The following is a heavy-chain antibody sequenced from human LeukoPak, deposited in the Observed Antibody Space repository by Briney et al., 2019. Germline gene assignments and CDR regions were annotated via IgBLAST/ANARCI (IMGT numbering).Heavy chain of an antibody. Sequence: GGSLRLSCAASGFTFSSYWMHWVRQAPGKGLVWVSRINTDGSSTSYADSVKGRFTISRDNAKNTLYLQMNSLRAEDTAVYYCAREGGVEEWELLGAWGQGTLDTVSS. J-gene: IGHJ4*02. CDR3: AREGGVEEWELLGA. D-gene: IGHD1-26*01. V-gene: IGHV3-74*01. CDR1: GFTFSSYW. CDR2: INTDGSST.